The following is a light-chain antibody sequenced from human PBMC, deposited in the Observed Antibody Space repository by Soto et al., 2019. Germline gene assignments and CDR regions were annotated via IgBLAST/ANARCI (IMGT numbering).Light chain of an antibody. Sequence: QSALPQPASVSESPGQSITISCTGTSSDVGSYSYVSWYRHHPGNAPKLLIYDVANRPSGVSNRFSGSKSDNTAYLSISGLQAEDEADYYCSSYTRSGTPVFGGGTKVTVL. CDR2: DVA. CDR1: SSDVGSYSY. V-gene: IGLV2-14*03. J-gene: IGLJ3*02. CDR3: SSYTRSGTPV.